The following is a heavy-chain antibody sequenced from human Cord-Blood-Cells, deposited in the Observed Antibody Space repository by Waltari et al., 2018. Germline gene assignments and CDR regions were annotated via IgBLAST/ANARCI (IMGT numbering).Heavy chain of an antibody. J-gene: IGHJ6*02. CDR1: GFTFSSYW. Sequence: EVQLVESGGGLVQPGGSLRLSCAASGFTFSSYWMSWVRQAPGKGREGVAKIKQEVSEKYYVDSVKGRFTISRDNAKNSLYLQMNSLRAEDTAVYYCARGYYYYYGMDVWGQGTTVTVSS. CDR2: IKQEVSEK. CDR3: ARGYYYYYGMDV. V-gene: IGHV3-7*01.